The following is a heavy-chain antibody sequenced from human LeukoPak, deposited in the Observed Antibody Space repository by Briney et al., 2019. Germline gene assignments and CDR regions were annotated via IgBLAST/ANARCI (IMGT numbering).Heavy chain of an antibody. CDR2: IYHSGST. V-gene: IGHV4-59*01. Sequence: SETLSLTCTVSGASMSTYYWSWIRQPPGKGLEWIAYIYHSGSTNYNPSLKSRVTISVDTSKNQFSLRLSSVTAADTALYYCARGVVAAPQTFDYWGQGTLVTVSS. D-gene: IGHD2-15*01. CDR1: GASMSTYY. J-gene: IGHJ4*02. CDR3: ARGVVAAPQTFDY.